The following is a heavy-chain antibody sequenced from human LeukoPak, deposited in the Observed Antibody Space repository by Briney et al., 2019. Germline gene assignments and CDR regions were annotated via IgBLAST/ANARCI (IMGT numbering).Heavy chain of an antibody. V-gene: IGHV4-39*07. D-gene: IGHD3-3*01. Sequence: NPSETLSLTCSVSGGSFSSRSYYWAWIRQPPGKGLEWIGNLYYSGSTNYNPSLKSRVTISVDTSKNQFSLKLSSVTAADTAVYYRASRSSIWSGYQDTLYYFDSWGQGTLVTVSS. J-gene: IGHJ4*02. CDR1: GGSFSSRSYY. CDR2: LYYSGST. CDR3: ASRSSIWSGYQDTLYYFDS.